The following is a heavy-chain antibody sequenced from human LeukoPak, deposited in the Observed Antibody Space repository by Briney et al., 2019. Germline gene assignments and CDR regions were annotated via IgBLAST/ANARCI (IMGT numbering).Heavy chain of an antibody. CDR1: GFNFSNFA. Sequence: GGSLRLSCAASGFNFSNFAMHWVRQAPGKGLEWVAVVSGNGRSKFSANSVKGRFTISRDNSKSTLFLQMNSLKLEDMGVYYCAREVASLTDAFDVWGQGTLVTVSA. CDR2: VSGNGRSK. V-gene: IGHV3-30*04. CDR3: AREVASLTDAFDV. J-gene: IGHJ3*01. D-gene: IGHD5-12*01.